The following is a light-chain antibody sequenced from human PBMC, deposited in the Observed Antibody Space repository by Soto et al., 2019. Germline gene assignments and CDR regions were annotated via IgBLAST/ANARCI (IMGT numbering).Light chain of an antibody. CDR2: EVS. CDR1: SSDVGGYNY. V-gene: IGLV2-14*01. CDR3: SSYTSSSTRV. Sequence: QSVLTQPASVSGSPGQSFTISCTGTSSDVGGYNYVSWYQQHPGKAPKLMIYEVSNRPSGVSNRFSGSKSGNTASLTISGLQAEDEADYYCSSYTSSSTRVFGGRTKLTVL. J-gene: IGLJ2*01.